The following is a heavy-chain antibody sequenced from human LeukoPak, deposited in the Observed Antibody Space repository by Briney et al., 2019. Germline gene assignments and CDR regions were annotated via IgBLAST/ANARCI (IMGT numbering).Heavy chain of an antibody. Sequence: SETLSLTCAVYGGSFSGYYWSWIRQPPGKGLEWIGEINHSGSTNYNPSLKSRVTISVDTSKHQFSLKLSSVTAADTAVYYCARAGGALFDYWGQGTLVTVSS. CDR1: GGSFSGYY. J-gene: IGHJ4*02. CDR3: ARAGGALFDY. CDR2: INHSGST. V-gene: IGHV4-34*01. D-gene: IGHD3-16*01.